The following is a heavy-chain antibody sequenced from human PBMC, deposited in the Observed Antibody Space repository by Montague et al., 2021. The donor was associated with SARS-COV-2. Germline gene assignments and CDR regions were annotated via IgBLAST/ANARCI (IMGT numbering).Heavy chain of an antibody. Sequence: SETLSLTCSVSGASVSTFYWNWIRQPPGKGLEWVGYADYNGSTSYNPSLNSRVTISLDTSSNQFSLRLGSVTAADTAIYYCAGNRGCCYISHPFDLWGQGTLVTVSS. V-gene: IGHV4-59*08. D-gene: IGHD2-2*02. CDR3: AGNRGCCYISHPFDL. J-gene: IGHJ4*03. CDR1: GASVSTFY. CDR2: ADYNGST.